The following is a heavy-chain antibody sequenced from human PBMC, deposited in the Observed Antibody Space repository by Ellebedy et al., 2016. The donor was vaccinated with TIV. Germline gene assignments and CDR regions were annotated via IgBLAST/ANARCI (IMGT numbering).Heavy chain of an antibody. J-gene: IGHJ6*02. CDR1: GDSLSGYF. CDR3: ARTDHMNCMDA. D-gene: IGHD1-14*01. CDR2: IYTTGSA. Sequence: MPSETLSLTCTVSGDSLSGYFWSWIRQPAGKRLQWIGRIYTTGSANYNPSLKSRVTMSIDTSKNQFSLKLNSPTAADTAVYYCARTDHMNCMDAWGRGTTVTVSS. V-gene: IGHV4-4*07.